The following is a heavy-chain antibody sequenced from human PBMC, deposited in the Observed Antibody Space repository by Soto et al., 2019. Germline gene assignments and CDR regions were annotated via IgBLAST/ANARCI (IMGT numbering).Heavy chain of an antibody. Sequence: QITLKESGPTLVKPTQTLTLTCTFSGFSLRSSAVGVGWIRQPPGKALEWLALIYWDDDKRYSPSLKSRLTITKDTSKSQVVITMTNMDPVDTATYYWARRWGSGNDFNWCFDLWGRGTLVTVSS. V-gene: IGHV2-5*02. D-gene: IGHD5-12*01. CDR2: IYWDDDK. CDR1: GFSLRSSAVG. CDR3: ARRWGSGNDFNWCFDL. J-gene: IGHJ2*01.